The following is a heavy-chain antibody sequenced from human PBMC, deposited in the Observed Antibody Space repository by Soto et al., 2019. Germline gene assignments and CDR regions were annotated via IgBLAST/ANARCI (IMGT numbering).Heavy chain of an antibody. CDR2: IYYSGST. V-gene: IGHV4-39*01. D-gene: IGHD6-13*01. CDR1: GGSISSSSYY. CDR3: ARRSSSWQYYYYYGMDV. Sequence: SETLSLTCTVSGGSISSSSYYWGWIRQPPGKGLEWIGSIYYSGSTYYNPSLKSRVTISVDTSKNQFSLKLSSVTAADTAVYYCARRSSSWQYYYYYGMDVSGQGTTVTVSS. J-gene: IGHJ6*02.